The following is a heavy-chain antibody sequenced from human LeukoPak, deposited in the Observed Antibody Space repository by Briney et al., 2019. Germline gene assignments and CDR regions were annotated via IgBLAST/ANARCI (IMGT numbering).Heavy chain of an antibody. CDR1: GFTFSNYG. CDR3: ARDWITFGGVIVPLDY. CDR2: TSGSRSTTV. J-gene: IGHJ4*02. V-gene: IGHV3-48*02. Sequence: QPGGSLRLSCAASGFTFSNYGMNWVRQAPGKGLEWVSSTSGSRSTTVFYADSVKGRFTISRDIAKNSLYLQMNSLRDEDTAVYYCARDWITFGGVIVPLDYWGQGTLVTVSS. D-gene: IGHD3-16*02.